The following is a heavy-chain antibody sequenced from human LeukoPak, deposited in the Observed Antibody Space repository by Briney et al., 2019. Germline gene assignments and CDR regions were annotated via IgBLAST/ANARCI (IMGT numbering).Heavy chain of an antibody. D-gene: IGHD5-24*01. CDR2: VSYTGGT. V-gene: IGHV4-39*01. Sequence: PSETLSLTCIVSGDSISSAAYHWGWIRQSPGTGLEWIATVSYTGGTYYNPSLKSRVTISLDTSRNQLSLELTSVTAADTAAHYCAGFSVEMATWTDYWGQGALVTVSS. CDR1: GDSISSAAYH. J-gene: IGHJ4*02. CDR3: AGFSVEMATWTDY.